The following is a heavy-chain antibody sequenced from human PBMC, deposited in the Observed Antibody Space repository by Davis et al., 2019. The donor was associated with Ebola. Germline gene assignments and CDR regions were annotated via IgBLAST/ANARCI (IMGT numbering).Heavy chain of an antibody. V-gene: IGHV4-59*01. CDR2: IYYSGST. CDR3: ARVVGVVPGWFDP. CDR1: GGSISSYY. Sequence: PSETLSLTCTVSGGSISSYYWSWIRQPPGKGLEWIGYIYYSGSTNYNPSLKSRVTISVDTSKNQFSLKLSSVTAADTAVYYCARVVGVVPGWFDPWGQGTLVTVSS. D-gene: IGHD3-3*01. J-gene: IGHJ5*02.